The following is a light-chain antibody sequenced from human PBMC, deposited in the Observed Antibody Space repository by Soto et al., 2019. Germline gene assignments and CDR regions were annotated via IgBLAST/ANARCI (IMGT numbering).Light chain of an antibody. CDR2: DVS. Sequence: QSVLTQPASVSGSPGQAITISCSGTSSDVGAFNYVSWYQQHPGKAPKLMIYDVSNRPSGVSNRFSGSKSGNTASLTISGLRAEDEADYYCNSYTSNNTYVFGTGTQLTVL. J-gene: IGLJ1*01. CDR1: SSDVGAFNY. V-gene: IGLV2-14*03. CDR3: NSYTSNNTYV.